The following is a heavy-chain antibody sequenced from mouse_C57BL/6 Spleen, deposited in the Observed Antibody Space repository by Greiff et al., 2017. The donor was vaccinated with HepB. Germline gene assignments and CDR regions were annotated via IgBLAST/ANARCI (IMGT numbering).Heavy chain of an antibody. D-gene: IGHD3-1*01. J-gene: IGHJ2*01. V-gene: IGHV5-4*01. Sequence: EVQLQESGGGLVKPGGSLKLSCAASGFTFSSYAMSWVRQTPEKRLEWVATISDGGSYTYYPDNVKGRFTISRDNAKNNLYLQMSHLKSEDTAMYYCARDPGYRFYYWGQGTTLTVSS. CDR2: ISDGGSYT. CDR1: GFTFSSYA. CDR3: ARDPGYRFYY.